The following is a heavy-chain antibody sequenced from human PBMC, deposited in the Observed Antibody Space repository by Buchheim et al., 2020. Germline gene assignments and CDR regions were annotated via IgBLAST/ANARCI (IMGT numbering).Heavy chain of an antibody. Sequence: VQLLESGGGVVQPGRSLRLSCAASGFTFRSYAMHWVRQAPGKGLEWVAVISYDGSNKYYADSVKGRFTISRDNAKNTLYLQMNSLRAEDTAVYYCARENSYADANWFDPWGQGTL. D-gene: IGHD4-17*01. J-gene: IGHJ5*02. V-gene: IGHV3-30-3*01. CDR2: ISYDGSNK. CDR1: GFTFRSYA. CDR3: ARENSYADANWFDP.